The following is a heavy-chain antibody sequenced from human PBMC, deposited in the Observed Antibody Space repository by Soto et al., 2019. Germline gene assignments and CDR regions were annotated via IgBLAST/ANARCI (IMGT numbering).Heavy chain of an antibody. D-gene: IGHD3-16*01. Sequence: EVQLLESGGGLVQPGGSLRLSRAASGANFDSDAMNWVRQAPGKGLEWVSAISRDGGTTFYADSVKGRFTISRDNSENTLYMEMNSLRVEDTAVYYCAKGGFWVHYGMDVWGQGTTVTVSS. V-gene: IGHV3-23*01. J-gene: IGHJ6*02. CDR3: AKGGFWVHYGMDV. CDR2: ISRDGGTT. CDR1: GANFDSDA.